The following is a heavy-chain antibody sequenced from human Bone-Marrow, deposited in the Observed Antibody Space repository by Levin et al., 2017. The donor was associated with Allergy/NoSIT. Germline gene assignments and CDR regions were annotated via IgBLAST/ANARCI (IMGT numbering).Heavy chain of an antibody. CDR3: AKEDSGTYLNAFDI. D-gene: IGHD1-26*01. CDR2: ISNHGGST. Sequence: HSGGSLRLSCAASEFTFSFYAMSWVRQTPGKGLEWVSTISNHGGSTYYADSVKGRFTISRDNSDNTLYLQMNSLGAEDTAIYYCAKEDSGTYLNAFDIWGQGTMVTVSS. CDR1: EFTFSFYA. J-gene: IGHJ3*02. V-gene: IGHV3-23*01.